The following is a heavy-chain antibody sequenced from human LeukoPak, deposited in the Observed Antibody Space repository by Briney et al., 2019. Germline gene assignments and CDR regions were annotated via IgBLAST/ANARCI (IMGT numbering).Heavy chain of an antibody. J-gene: IGHJ4*02. V-gene: IGHV6-1*01. CDR1: GDSVSSNSAA. CDR2: TYYRSKWSN. CDR3: ARASSAMFDY. Sequence: SQTLSLTCAISGDSVSSNSAAWNWIRQSPSRGLEWLGRTYYRSKWSNDYALSMKGRIATNPDTSQHQFSLQTNSVTPEDTAVYYCARASSAMFDYWGQGTLVAVSS. D-gene: IGHD2-2*01.